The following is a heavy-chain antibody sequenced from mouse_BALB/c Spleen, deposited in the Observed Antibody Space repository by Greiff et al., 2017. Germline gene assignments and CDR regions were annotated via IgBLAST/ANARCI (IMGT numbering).Heavy chain of an antibody. CDR1: GFTFSSYG. V-gene: IGHV5-6*01. CDR2: ISSGGSYT. J-gene: IGHJ4*01. CDR3: ARHGDY. Sequence: EVHLVESGGDLVKPGGSLKLSCAASGFTFSSYGMSWVRQTPDKRLEWVATISSGGSYTYYPDSVKGRFTISRDNAKNTLYLQMSSLKSEDTAMYYCARHGDYWGQGTSVTVSS.